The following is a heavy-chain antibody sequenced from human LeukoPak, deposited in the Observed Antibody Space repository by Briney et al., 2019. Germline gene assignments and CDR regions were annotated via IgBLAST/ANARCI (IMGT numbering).Heavy chain of an antibody. CDR3: ARENWYFDY. J-gene: IGHJ4*02. CDR2: INCNSGGT. V-gene: IGHV1-2*02. CDR1: GYSFTGYY. Sequence: ASVKVSCKASGYSFTGYYMHWVRQAPGQGLEWMGWINCNSGGTNYAPEFQGRVTLTRDTSINTAYMEVRSLRSDDTAVYYCARENWYFDYWGQGTLVTVSS.